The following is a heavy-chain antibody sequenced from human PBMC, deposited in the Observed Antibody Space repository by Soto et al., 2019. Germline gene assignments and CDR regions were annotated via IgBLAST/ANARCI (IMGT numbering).Heavy chain of an antibody. Sequence: GGSLRLSCAASGFTFSSYGMHWVRQAPGKGLEWVAVIWYDGSNKYYADSVKGRFTISRDNSKNTLYLQMNSLRAEDTAVYYCARDFRLRIWSGHHFGIWGQGTMVTVSS. J-gene: IGHJ3*02. D-gene: IGHD3-3*01. CDR3: ARDFRLRIWSGHHFGI. V-gene: IGHV3-33*01. CDR2: IWYDGSNK. CDR1: GFTFSSYG.